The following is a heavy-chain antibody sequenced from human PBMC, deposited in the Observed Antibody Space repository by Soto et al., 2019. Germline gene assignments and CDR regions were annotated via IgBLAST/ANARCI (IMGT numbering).Heavy chain of an antibody. J-gene: IGHJ4*02. CDR3: ATDINSDLWSDPQSGYYFDY. V-gene: IGHV4-61*01. D-gene: IGHD3-3*01. CDR2: ISYSGTT. Sequence: ESLSLTCTVSGGSVSIGRYYRSCIRQPPGEGVEWSAYISYSGTTNNNPPHSRRVIIPVNTSKNQFSLKLSSVTAAATAVYYCATDINSDLWSDPQSGYYFDYWGQGTLVTVSS. CDR1: GGSVSIGRYY.